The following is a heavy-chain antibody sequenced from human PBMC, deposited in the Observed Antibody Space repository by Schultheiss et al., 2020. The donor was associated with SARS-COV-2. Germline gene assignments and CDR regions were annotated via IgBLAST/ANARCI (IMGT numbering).Heavy chain of an antibody. V-gene: IGHV4-4*07. CDR2: IYTSGST. CDR3: ARVGRDLGNWFDP. Sequence: GSLRLSCTVSGGSISSYYWSWIRQPAGKGLEWIGRIYTSGSTNYNPSLKSRVTMSVDTSKNQFSLKLSSVTAADTAVYYCARVGRDLGNWFDPWGQGTLVTVSS. J-gene: IGHJ5*02. D-gene: IGHD3-16*01. CDR1: GGSISSYY.